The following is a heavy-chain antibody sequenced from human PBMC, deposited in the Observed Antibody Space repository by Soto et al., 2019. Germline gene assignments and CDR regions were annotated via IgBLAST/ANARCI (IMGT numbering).Heavy chain of an antibody. D-gene: IGHD4-17*01. J-gene: IGHJ6*02. CDR3: ARVAYGDYEGWYYYYGMDV. V-gene: IGHV1-69*13. CDR1: GGTFSSYA. Sequence: GASVKVSCKASGGTFSSYAISWVRQAPGQGLEWMGGIIPIFGTANYAQKFQGRVTTTADESTSTAYMELSSLRSEDTAVYYCARVAYGDYEGWYYYYGMDVWGQGTTVTVSS. CDR2: IIPIFGTA.